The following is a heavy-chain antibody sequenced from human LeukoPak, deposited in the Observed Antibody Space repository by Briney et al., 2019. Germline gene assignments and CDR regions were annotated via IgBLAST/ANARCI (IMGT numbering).Heavy chain of an antibody. D-gene: IGHD4-11*01. J-gene: IGHJ6*04. CDR2: ISGSGGST. CDR1: GFTFSSYA. CDR3: AKSRGRTVTTFLDV. V-gene: IGHV3-23*01. Sequence: GGSLRLSCAASGFTFSSYAMSWVRQAPGKGLEWVSAISGSGGSTCYADSVKGRFTISGDNSKNTLYLQMNSLRAEDTAIYYCAKSRGRTVTTFLDVWGKGTTVTVSS.